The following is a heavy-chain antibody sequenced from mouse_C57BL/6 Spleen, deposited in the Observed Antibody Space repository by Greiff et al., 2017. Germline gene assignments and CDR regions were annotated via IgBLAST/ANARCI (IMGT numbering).Heavy chain of an antibody. Sequence: QVQLQQPGAELVKPGASVKMSCKASGYTFTSYWITWVKQRPGQGLEWIGDIYPGSGSTNYNEKFKGKATLTVDTSSSTAYMQLSSLTSEDSAVYYCARYSANWDRGVAYWGQGTLVTVSA. CDR1: GYTFTSYW. CDR3: ARYSANWDRGVAY. V-gene: IGHV1-55*01. D-gene: IGHD4-1*01. J-gene: IGHJ3*01. CDR2: IYPGSGST.